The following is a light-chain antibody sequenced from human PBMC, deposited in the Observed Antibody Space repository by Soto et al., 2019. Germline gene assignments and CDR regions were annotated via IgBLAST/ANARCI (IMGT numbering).Light chain of an antibody. CDR3: QQYNSYSGT. Sequence: IQMTQSPSTLSASVGDRVTITGRASQSISSWLAWYQQKPGKAPKLLIYDASSLESGVPSRFSGSGSGTEFTLTISSLQPDDFPTYYCQQYNSYSGTFGQGTKVDNK. V-gene: IGKV1-5*01. CDR2: DAS. J-gene: IGKJ1*01. CDR1: QSISSW.